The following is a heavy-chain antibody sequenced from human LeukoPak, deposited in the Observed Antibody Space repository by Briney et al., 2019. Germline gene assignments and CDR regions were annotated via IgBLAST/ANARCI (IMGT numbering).Heavy chain of an antibody. Sequence: GGSLRLSCAASGFMFSSYGIHWVRRGPGKGLEWVAFIRSNGTNNYYADSVKGRFTLSRDNSKSMMYLHMNSLRADDTAMYYCAKLVLLRYFDWWGQGTLVTVSS. D-gene: IGHD3-9*01. CDR2: IRSNGTNN. V-gene: IGHV3-30*02. CDR3: AKLVLLRYFDW. J-gene: IGHJ4*02. CDR1: GFMFSSYG.